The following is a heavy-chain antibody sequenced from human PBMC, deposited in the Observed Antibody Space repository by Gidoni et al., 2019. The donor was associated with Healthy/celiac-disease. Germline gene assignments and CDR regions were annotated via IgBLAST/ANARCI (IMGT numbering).Heavy chain of an antibody. CDR1: GYSFTSYW. D-gene: IGHD3-10*01. Sequence: GSGYSFTSYWIGWVRQMPGKGLEWMGIIYPGDSDTRYSPSFQGQVTISADNSISTAYLQWSSLKASDTAMYYCARRRGDYYGSGSPDYWGQGTLVTVSS. CDR3: ARRRGDYYGSGSPDY. CDR2: IYPGDSDT. V-gene: IGHV5-51*01. J-gene: IGHJ4*02.